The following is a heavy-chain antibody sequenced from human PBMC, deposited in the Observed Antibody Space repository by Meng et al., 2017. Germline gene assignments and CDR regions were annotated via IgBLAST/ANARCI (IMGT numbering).Heavy chain of an antibody. CDR1: GFTFSSYG. D-gene: IGHD3-3*02. CDR2: SRNKAKSYTT. Sequence: GESLKISCAASGFTFSSYGMSWVRQAPGKGLEWVGRSRNKAKSYTTEYAASVKGRFTISRDGSKNTLSLQMNSLETEDTAVYYCARLSISYYPDYWGQGTLVTVSS. CDR3: ARLSISYYPDY. V-gene: IGHV3-72*01. J-gene: IGHJ4*02.